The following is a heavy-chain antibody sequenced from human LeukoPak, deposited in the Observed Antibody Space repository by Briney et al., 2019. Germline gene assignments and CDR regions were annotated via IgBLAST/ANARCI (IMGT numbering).Heavy chain of an antibody. CDR1: GFIFSESW. V-gene: IGHV3-11*01. Sequence: PGGSLRLSCATSGFIFSESWMAWVRQAPGKGLEWVSFISSSGSTIYYADSVKGRFTISRDNAKNSLYLQMNSLRAEDTAVYYCARDEPYYGSGEHAFDIWGQGTMVTVSS. CDR3: ARDEPYYGSGEHAFDI. CDR2: ISSSGSTI. J-gene: IGHJ3*02. D-gene: IGHD3-10*01.